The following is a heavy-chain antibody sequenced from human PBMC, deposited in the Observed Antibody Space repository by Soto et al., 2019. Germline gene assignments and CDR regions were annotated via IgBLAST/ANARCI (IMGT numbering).Heavy chain of an antibody. D-gene: IGHD5-12*01. CDR2: INPYSGAT. CDR3: ARARANVAPNWFDP. Sequence: QVQLVQSGAEVKKPGASVKVSCKASGYTFSDYYVHWVRQAPGQGLEWMGWINPYSGATNYAQKFQDWVTMTGDASVSTAYLELTTLVSDDTAVYYYARARANVAPNWFDPWGQGTLVIVSS. V-gene: IGHV1-2*04. CDR1: GYTFSDYY. J-gene: IGHJ5*02.